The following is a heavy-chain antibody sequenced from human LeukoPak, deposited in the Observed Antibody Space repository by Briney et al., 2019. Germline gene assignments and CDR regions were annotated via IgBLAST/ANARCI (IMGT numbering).Heavy chain of an antibody. CDR2: IYHSGST. Sequence: MPSETLSLTCTVSGYSISSGYYWGWIRQPPGKGLEWIGSIYHSGSTYYNPSLKSRVTISVDTSKNQFSLKLSSVTAADTAVYYCARQPPSSGWLFDYWGQGTLVTVSS. CDR1: GYSISSGYY. J-gene: IGHJ4*02. CDR3: ARQPPSSGWLFDY. V-gene: IGHV4-38-2*02. D-gene: IGHD6-19*01.